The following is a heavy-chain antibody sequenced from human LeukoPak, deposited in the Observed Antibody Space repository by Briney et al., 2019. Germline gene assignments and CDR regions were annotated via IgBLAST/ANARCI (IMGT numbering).Heavy chain of an antibody. Sequence: PSQTLSLTCTVSGGSISSGGYYWSWIRQHPGKGLEWIGYIYYSGSTYYNPSLKSRVTISVDTSKNQFSLKLSSVTAADTAVYYCARVASGYDNGKLDYWGQGTLVTVSS. CDR2: IYYSGST. J-gene: IGHJ4*02. CDR1: GGSISSGGYY. V-gene: IGHV4-31*03. D-gene: IGHD5-12*01. CDR3: ARVASGYDNGKLDY.